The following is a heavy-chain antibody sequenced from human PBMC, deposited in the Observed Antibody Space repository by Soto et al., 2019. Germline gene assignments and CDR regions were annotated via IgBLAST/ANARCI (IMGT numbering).Heavy chain of an antibody. CDR3: ARGRICSGGSCYYYYYGMDV. CDR1: GYTFTSYD. V-gene: IGHV1-8*01. J-gene: IGHJ6*02. CDR2: MNPNSGNT. Sequence: ASVKVSCKASGYTFTSYDINWVRQATGQGLEWMGWMNPNSGNTGYAQKFQGRVTMTRNTSISTVYMELSSLRSEDTAVYYCARGRICSGGSCYYYYYGMDVWGQGTTVTVSS. D-gene: IGHD2-15*01.